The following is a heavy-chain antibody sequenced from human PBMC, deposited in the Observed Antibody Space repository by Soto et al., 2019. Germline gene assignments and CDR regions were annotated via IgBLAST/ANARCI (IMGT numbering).Heavy chain of an antibody. CDR2: INTYNGVT. CDR3: ARDRQNYGSFDD. D-gene: IGHD4-17*01. J-gene: IGHJ4*02. Sequence: QVPMVQSGGEVKKPGASVKVSCQTSGYIFTDFGISWVRQAPGQGLEWMGWINTYNGVTNNAQNFQARVTMTTDISTTTAHMELRSLTPDDTAVYYCARDRQNYGSFDDWGQGTLVSVTS. V-gene: IGHV1-18*01. CDR1: GYIFTDFG.